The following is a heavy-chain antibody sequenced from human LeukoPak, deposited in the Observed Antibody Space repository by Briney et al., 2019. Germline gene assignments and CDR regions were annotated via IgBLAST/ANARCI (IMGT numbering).Heavy chain of an antibody. CDR1: GYTFTGHY. V-gene: IGHV1-2*02. J-gene: IGHJ4*02. CDR3: ARGYPREVGVTLIDY. Sequence: GASVTVSCKASGYTFTGHYMHWVRQAPGQGLEWMGWINPNSGGTNYAQKFQGRVTMTRDTSISTAYMELSRLRSDDTAVYYCARGYPREVGVTLIDYWGQGTLVTVSS. D-gene: IGHD3-16*01. CDR2: INPNSGGT.